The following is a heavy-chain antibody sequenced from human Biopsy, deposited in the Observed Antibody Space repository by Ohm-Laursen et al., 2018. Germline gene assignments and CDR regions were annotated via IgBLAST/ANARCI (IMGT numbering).Heavy chain of an antibody. CDR2: ITQSGST. D-gene: IGHD6-13*01. CDR3: ARVPLPGIGAAYQGRFLYGMDV. V-gene: IGHV4-34*01. CDR1: GGSFNGYF. J-gene: IGHJ6*02. Sequence: GTLSLTCAVYGGSFNGYFWSWIRQPPGKGLEWIGDITQSGSTNYSPSLKSRVTISVDTAKKQFSLSLRSVPAADTAVYYCARVPLPGIGAAYQGRFLYGMDVWGQGTTVSVSS.